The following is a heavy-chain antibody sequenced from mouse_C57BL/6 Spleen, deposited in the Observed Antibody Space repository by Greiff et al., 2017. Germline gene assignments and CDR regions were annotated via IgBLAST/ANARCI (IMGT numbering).Heavy chain of an antibody. J-gene: IGHJ1*03. V-gene: IGHV5-17*01. CDR1: GFTFSDYG. CDR2: ISSGSSTI. Sequence: DVKLVESGGGLVKPGGSLKLSCAASGFTFSDYGMHWVRQAPEKGLEWVAYISSGSSTIYYADTVKGRFTISRDNAKNTLFLQMTSLRSEDTAMYYCAFITTVVAEYFDVWGTGTTVTVSS. D-gene: IGHD1-1*01. CDR3: AFITTVVAEYFDV.